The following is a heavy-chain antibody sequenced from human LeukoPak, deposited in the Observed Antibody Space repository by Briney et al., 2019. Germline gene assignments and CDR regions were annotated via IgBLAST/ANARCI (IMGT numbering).Heavy chain of an antibody. Sequence: GGSLRLSCAASGFTFSSHGMSWVRQAPGKGLEWVSAISAGGGSTYYADSVRGRFTISRDNSKNALYLQMNSLRAEDTAVYYCARDRGYSSSWYPDDYYYYMDVWGKGTTVTISS. CDR3: ARDRGYSSSWYPDDYYYYMDV. V-gene: IGHV3-23*01. D-gene: IGHD6-13*01. CDR2: ISAGGGST. J-gene: IGHJ6*03. CDR1: GFTFSSHG.